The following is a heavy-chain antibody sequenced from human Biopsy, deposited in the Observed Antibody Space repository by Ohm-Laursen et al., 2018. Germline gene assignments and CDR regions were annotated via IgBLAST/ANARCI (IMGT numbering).Heavy chain of an antibody. Sequence: TLSLTCAVDGGSFSGYDWTRIRQPPGKGLEWVGEFSHTGTTIYNPPLKSRLTISVDKSKNHFSLRLTSVTAADTATYFCARGPYGDNAGAFDVWGQGTVVTVSS. J-gene: IGHJ3*01. D-gene: IGHD4/OR15-4a*01. V-gene: IGHV4-34*01. CDR2: FSHTGTT. CDR3: ARGPYGDNAGAFDV. CDR1: GGSFSGYD.